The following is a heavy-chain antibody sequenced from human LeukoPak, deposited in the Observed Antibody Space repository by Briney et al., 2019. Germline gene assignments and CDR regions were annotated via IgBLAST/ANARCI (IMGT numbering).Heavy chain of an antibody. Sequence: GRSLRLSCTASGFTFGDYAMSWVRQAPGKGLEWVGFIRSKAYGGTTEYAASVKGRFTISRDDSKSIAYLQMNSLKTEVTAVYYCTRDPDSSGYYTNYYYYGMDVWGQGTTVTVSS. D-gene: IGHD3-22*01. CDR1: GFTFGDYA. J-gene: IGHJ6*02. V-gene: IGHV3-49*04. CDR3: TRDPDSSGYYTNYYYYGMDV. CDR2: IRSKAYGGTT.